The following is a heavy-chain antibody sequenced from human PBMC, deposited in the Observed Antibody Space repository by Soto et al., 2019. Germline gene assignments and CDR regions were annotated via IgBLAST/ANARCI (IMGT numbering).Heavy chain of an antibody. J-gene: IGHJ4*02. CDR1: GGSMSANF. Sequence: PSYSLSITSTSSGGSMSANFCTWIRQSPEKGFEWIGYVYYSGSTVYNPSLKSRVSISADTSKNQFSLRLSSVTAADTAVYYCARDDQSCHYGTCSWHFNYWGQGALVTVSS. CDR3: ARDDQSCHYGTCSWHFNY. CDR2: VYYSGST. V-gene: IGHV4-59*01. D-gene: IGHD2-15*01.